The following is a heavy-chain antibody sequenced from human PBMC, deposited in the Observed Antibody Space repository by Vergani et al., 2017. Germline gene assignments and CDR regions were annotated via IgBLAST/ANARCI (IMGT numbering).Heavy chain of an antibody. V-gene: IGHV4-39*01. CDR1: GGSISSSSYY. CDR3: ARLDIVTGYYGGDY. Sequence: QLQLQESGPGLVKPSETLSLTCTVSGGSISSSSYYWGWIRQPPGKGLEWIGSIYYSGSTYYNPSLKSRVTISVDTSKNQFSLKLSSVTAADTAVYYCARLDIVTGYYGGDYWGQGTLVTVSS. J-gene: IGHJ4*02. CDR2: IYYSGST. D-gene: IGHD3-9*01.